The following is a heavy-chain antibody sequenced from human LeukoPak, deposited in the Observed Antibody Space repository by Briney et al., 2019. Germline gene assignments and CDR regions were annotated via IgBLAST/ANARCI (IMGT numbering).Heavy chain of an antibody. CDR3: ARGSPSYAQWHFDL. D-gene: IGHD2/OR15-2a*01. V-gene: IGHV1-2*04. Sequence: ASVKVSCKASGYTTTDYYLHWVRQAPGQGLGWMGWIIPNTGGTNYAQKFQDWVTMSSDTSISTAYMELSSLRSDDTAVYYCARGSPSYAQWHFDLWGRGTLVTVSS. CDR1: GYTTTDYY. J-gene: IGHJ2*01. CDR2: IIPNTGGT.